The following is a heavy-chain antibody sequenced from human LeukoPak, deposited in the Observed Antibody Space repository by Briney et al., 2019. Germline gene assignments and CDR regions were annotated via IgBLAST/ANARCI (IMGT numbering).Heavy chain of an antibody. CDR3: AELGITMIGGV. V-gene: IGHV3-9*01. J-gene: IGHJ6*04. CDR2: ISWNSGSI. D-gene: IGHD3-10*02. CDR1: GFTFDDYA. Sequence: GGSLRLSCAASGFTFDDYAMHWVRQSPGKGLEWVSGISWNSGSISYADSVKGRFTISRDNAKNSLYLQMNSLRAEDTAVYYCAELGITMIGGVWGKGTTVTISS.